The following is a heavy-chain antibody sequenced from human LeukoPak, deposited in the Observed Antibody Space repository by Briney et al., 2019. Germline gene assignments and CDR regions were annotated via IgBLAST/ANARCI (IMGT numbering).Heavy chain of an antibody. J-gene: IGHJ6*03. Sequence: GGSLRLSCAASGFTFDDYGMSWVRQAPGKGLEWVSGINWNGGSTGYADSVKGRFTISRDNAKNSLYLQMNSLRAEDTAVYYCARGGTRGSTVYYYMDVWGKGTTVTVSS. V-gene: IGHV3-20*04. CDR2: INWNGGST. CDR1: GFTFDDYG. D-gene: IGHD1-7*01. CDR3: ARGGTRGSTVYYYMDV.